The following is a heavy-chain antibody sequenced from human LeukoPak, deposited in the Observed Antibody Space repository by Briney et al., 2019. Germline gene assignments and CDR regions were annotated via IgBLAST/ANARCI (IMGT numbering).Heavy chain of an antibody. CDR1: GGSISSGGYY. D-gene: IGHD3-3*01. CDR3: ASLYYDFWSGSGRNYFDY. CDR2: IYYSGST. V-gene: IGHV4-31*03. Sequence: PSETLSLTCTVSGGSISSGGYYWSWIRQHPGKGLEWIGYIYYSGSTYYNPSLKSRVTMSVDTSKNQFSLKLSSVTAADTAVYYCASLYYDFWSGSGRNYFDYWGQGTLVTVSS. J-gene: IGHJ4*02.